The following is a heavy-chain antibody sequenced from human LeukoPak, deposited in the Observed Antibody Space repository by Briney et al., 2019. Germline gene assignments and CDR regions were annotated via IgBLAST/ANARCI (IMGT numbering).Heavy chain of an antibody. D-gene: IGHD1-26*01. Sequence: GASVKVSCKASGYTFTSYAISWVRQAPGQGLEWMGGIIPIFGTANYAQKFQGRVTITADESTSTAYMELSSLRSEDTAVYYCARKLRTNYYFDYWGQGTLVTVSS. V-gene: IGHV1-69*13. CDR1: GYTFTSYA. CDR2: IIPIFGTA. CDR3: ARKLRTNYYFDY. J-gene: IGHJ4*02.